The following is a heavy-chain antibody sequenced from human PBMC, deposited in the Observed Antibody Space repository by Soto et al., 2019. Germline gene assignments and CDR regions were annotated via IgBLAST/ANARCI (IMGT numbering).Heavy chain of an antibody. CDR1: GFTFSSYA. CDR2: MSGSGGST. CDR3: AKNPQMCSGGSCYAGLGY. Sequence: EVQLLESGGGLVQPVGSLRLSCAASGFTFSSYAMSWVRQAPGKGLEWVSAMSGSGGSTYYADSVKGRFTISRDNSKSTLYLHMNSLRVEDTAVYYCAKNPQMCSGGSCYAGLGYWGQGTLVTVSS. D-gene: IGHD2-15*01. V-gene: IGHV3-23*01. J-gene: IGHJ4*02.